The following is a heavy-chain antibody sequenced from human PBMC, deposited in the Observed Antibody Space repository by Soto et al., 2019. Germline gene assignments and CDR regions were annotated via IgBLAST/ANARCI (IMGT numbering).Heavy chain of an antibody. Sequence: ELQLVESGGGLVQPGGSLRLSCAASGFTVSNKFMTWVRKAPGRGLEGASLINYAGVTSNADSVKGRFTISRDNSKNTLYLHMNSLRDEDTAVYYCARDGLDCNGDQCFGLPMDVWGNGATVTVSS. CDR3: ARDGLDCNGDQCFGLPMDV. V-gene: IGHV3-66*01. D-gene: IGHD2-8*01. CDR2: INYAGVT. J-gene: IGHJ6*03. CDR1: GFTVSNKF.